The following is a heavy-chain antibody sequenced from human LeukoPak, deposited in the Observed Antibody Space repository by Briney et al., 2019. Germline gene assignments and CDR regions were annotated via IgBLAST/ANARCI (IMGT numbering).Heavy chain of an antibody. CDR1: GYSISSGFY. V-gene: IGHV4-38-2*01. Sequence: PSETLSLTCAVSGYSISSGFYWGWIRQPPGKGLEWIGNIYRSGSTYYNPSLKSRVTISVDTSNNQFSLKLSSVTTADTAVYYCARHGLSGSGYSQFDYWGQGTLVTVSS. D-gene: IGHD3-22*01. CDR3: ARHGLSGSGYSQFDY. CDR2: IYRSGST. J-gene: IGHJ4*02.